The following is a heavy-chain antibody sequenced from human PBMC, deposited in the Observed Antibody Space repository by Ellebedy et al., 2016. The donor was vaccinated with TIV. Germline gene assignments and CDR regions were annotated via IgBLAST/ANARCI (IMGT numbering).Heavy chain of an antibody. Sequence: MPSETLSLTCTVSFGSISGYYWPWIRQPAGEGLEWIGRIYSSGSTKYNPSLKSRVTMYVDTSTNKFSLKLSSVTAADTAVYYFARDRSFSSTTGLFDYWGQGTLVTVSS. CDR1: FGSISGYY. D-gene: IGHD6-13*01. J-gene: IGHJ4*02. CDR2: IYSSGST. V-gene: IGHV4-4*07. CDR3: ARDRSFSSTTGLFDY.